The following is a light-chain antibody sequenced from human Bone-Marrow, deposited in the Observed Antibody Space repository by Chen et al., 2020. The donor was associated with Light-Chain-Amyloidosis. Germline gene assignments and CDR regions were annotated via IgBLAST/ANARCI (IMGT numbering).Light chain of an antibody. CDR1: SSNIGAGYD. Sequence: QSVLTQPPSVSGAPGQRVTISCTGTSSNIGAGYDVHWYQQLPGAAPKLLISANTNRPAGVPDRFSGSTSGTSASLAITGLQADDEADYYCQYYDSKLDVVFGGGTKVTVL. CDR2: ANT. V-gene: IGLV1-40*01. CDR3: QYYDSKLDVV. J-gene: IGLJ2*01.